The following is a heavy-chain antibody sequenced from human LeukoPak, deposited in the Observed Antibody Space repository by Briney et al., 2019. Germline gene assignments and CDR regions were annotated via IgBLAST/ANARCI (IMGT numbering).Heavy chain of an antibody. D-gene: IGHD7-27*01. CDR3: ARGNWGSVPFAP. Sequence: PSETLSLTCTVSGGSISSSSYYWGWIRQPPGKGLEWIGSIYYSGSTNYNPSLKSRVTISVDTSKNQFSLYLNSVTTADTAVYYCARGNWGSVPFAPWGRGTLVTVSS. CDR1: GGSISSSSYY. CDR2: IYYSGST. J-gene: IGHJ5*02. V-gene: IGHV4-39*07.